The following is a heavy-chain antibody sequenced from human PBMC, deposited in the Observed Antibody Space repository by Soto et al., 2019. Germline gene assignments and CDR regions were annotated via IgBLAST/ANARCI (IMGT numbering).Heavy chain of an antibody. CDR1: GYTFTSYD. CDR3: ARGENDILTGLYHYYGMDV. D-gene: IGHD3-9*01. V-gene: IGHV1-8*01. CDR2: MNPNSGNT. Sequence: QVQLVQSGAEVKKPGASVKVSCKASGYTFTSYDINWVRQATGQGLEWMGWMNPNSGNTGYAQKFQGRVTMTRNTSISTAYMELSSLRSEDTAVYYCARGENDILTGLYHYYGMDVWGQGTTVTVSS. J-gene: IGHJ6*02.